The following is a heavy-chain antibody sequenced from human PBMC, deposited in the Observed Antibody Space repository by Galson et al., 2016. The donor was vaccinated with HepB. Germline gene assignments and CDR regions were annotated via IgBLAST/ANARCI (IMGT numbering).Heavy chain of an antibody. V-gene: IGHV3-74*01. D-gene: IGHD4-11*01. Sequence: SLRLSCAASGFTLSSYWMHWVRQAPGKGLVWVSRINSDGSSRSYADSVKGRFAISRDNAKNTLYLQMNNLRAEDTTLYYCAGVHGAPDYSSGFSSLSWGQGTLVTVS. J-gene: IGHJ4*02. CDR2: INSDGSSR. CDR3: AGVHGAPDYSSGFSSLS. CDR1: GFTLSSYW.